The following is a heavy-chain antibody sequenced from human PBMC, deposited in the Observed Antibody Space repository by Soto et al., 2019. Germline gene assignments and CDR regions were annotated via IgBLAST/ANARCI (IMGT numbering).Heavy chain of an antibody. V-gene: IGHV3-7*01. CDR3: ARGKAAEAGYYYYYYMDV. CDR1: GFTFSSYW. Sequence: GGSLRLSCAASGFTFSSYWMGGVRQAPGKGLEWVANIKQDGSEKYYVDSVKGRFTISRDNAKNSLYLQMNSLRAEDTAVYYCARGKAAEAGYYYYYYMDVWGKGTTVTVSS. J-gene: IGHJ6*03. CDR2: IKQDGSEK. D-gene: IGHD2-15*01.